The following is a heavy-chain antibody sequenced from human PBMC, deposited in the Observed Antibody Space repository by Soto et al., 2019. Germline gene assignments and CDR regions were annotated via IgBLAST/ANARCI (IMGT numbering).Heavy chain of an antibody. CDR1: GGSISSGDYY. CDR2: VYYSGST. J-gene: IGHJ6*02. CDR3: ARGLGGDSSGYFSFYYYYGMDV. V-gene: IGHV4-30-4*01. Sequence: SETLSLTCTVSGGSISSGDYYWSWIRQPPGKGLEWIGYVYYSGSTYYNPSLKSRVTISVDTSKNQFSLKLSSVTAADTAVYYCARGLGGDSSGYFSFYYYYGMDVWGQGTTVTVSS. D-gene: IGHD3-22*01.